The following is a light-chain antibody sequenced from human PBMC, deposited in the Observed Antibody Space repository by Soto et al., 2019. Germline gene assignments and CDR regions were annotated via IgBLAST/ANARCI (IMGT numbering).Light chain of an antibody. CDR1: QSVSSN. Sequence: EIVMTQSPATLSVSPGERATLSCRASQSVSSNLAWYQQKPGQAPRLLIFGASTRATGIPARFSGSGSGTEFTLTISSLQSEDFVVYYCQQYNEWPPLTFGGGTKVEIK. V-gene: IGKV3-15*01. CDR2: GAS. J-gene: IGKJ4*01. CDR3: QQYNEWPPLT.